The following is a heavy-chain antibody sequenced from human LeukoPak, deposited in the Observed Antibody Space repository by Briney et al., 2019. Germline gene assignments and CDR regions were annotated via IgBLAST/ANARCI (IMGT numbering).Heavy chain of an antibody. J-gene: IGHJ5*02. V-gene: IGHV4-39*01. D-gene: IGHD7-27*01. CDR2: ISYSGTN. Sequence: SETLSLTCTVSGDSMRSSSYYWGWIRQPPGKGLEWIGSISYSGTNYNNPSLKSRVSISIDTSKNQFSVKLTSVTAADTAMYYCASLGTLRSWGQGTLVTVSS. CDR1: GDSMRSSSYY. CDR3: ASLGTLRS.